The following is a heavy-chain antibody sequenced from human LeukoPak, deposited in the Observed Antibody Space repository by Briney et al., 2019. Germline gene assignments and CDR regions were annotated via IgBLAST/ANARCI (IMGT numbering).Heavy chain of an antibody. CDR2: IIPIFGTA. J-gene: IGHJ1*01. CDR3: ARDGGGAYCGGDCYTYFQH. Sequence: SVKVSCKASGGTFSSYAISWVRQAPGQGLEWMGRIIPIFGTANYAQKFQGRVTITTDESTSTAYMELSSLRSEDTAVYYCARDGGGAYCGGDCYTYFQHWGQGTLVTASS. V-gene: IGHV1-69*05. D-gene: IGHD2-21*02. CDR1: GGTFSSYA.